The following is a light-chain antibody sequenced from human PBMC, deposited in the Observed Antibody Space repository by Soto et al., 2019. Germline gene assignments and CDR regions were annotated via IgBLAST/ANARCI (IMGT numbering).Light chain of an antibody. J-gene: IGKJ4*01. CDR3: QQYGSSPLT. CDR2: GAS. CDR1: QSVSNNY. Sequence: EIVLTQSPGTLSLSPGERATLSCRASQSVSNNYLAWYQQKPGEAARHLINGASNRATGIPDRFSGSGSGTDVSLTTSRLEAEDDAVYYCQQYGSSPLTFGGGTKVDIK. V-gene: IGKV3-20*01.